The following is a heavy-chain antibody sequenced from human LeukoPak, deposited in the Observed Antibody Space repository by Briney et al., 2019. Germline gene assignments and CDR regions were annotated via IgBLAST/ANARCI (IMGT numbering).Heavy chain of an antibody. J-gene: IGHJ4*02. V-gene: IGHV3-64D*09. CDR2: ISSNGGST. D-gene: IGHD6-19*01. Sequence: GGSLRLSCSASGFTFSIYAIHWVRQAPGKGLEYVSAISSNGGSTYYANSVKGRFTFSRDNYKNTLLLQMSSLRAEDTAVYYCVNIAVEIDYWGQGTLVTVSS. CDR3: VNIAVEIDY. CDR1: GFTFSIYA.